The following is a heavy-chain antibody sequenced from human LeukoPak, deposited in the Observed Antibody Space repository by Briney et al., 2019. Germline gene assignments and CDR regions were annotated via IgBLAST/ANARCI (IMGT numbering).Heavy chain of an antibody. CDR2: ISGSGGST. J-gene: IGHJ4*01. CDR1: GFTFSSYA. CDR3: ATYGSGIYYKKVFDY. D-gene: IGHD3-10*01. Sequence: GGSLRLSCAASGFTFSSYAMSWVRQAPGKGLEWVSAISGSGGSTYYADSVKGRFTISRDNSKNTLYLQMNSLRAEDTAVYYCATYGSGIYYKKVFDYWGHGTLVTVSS. V-gene: IGHV3-23*01.